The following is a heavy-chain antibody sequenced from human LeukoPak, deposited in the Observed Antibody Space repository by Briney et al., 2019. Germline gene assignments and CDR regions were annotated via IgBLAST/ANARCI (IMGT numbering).Heavy chain of an antibody. CDR1: GGSISSSSYY. CDR2: IYYSGST. J-gene: IGHJ5*02. Sequence: PSETLSLTCTVSGGSISSSSYYWGWIRQPPGKGLEWIGSIYYSGSTYYNPSLKSRVTISVDTSRNQFSLKLSSVTAADTAVYYCARARRDILWFDPWGQGTLVTVSS. CDR3: ARARRDILWFDP. D-gene: IGHD3-9*01. V-gene: IGHV4-39*07.